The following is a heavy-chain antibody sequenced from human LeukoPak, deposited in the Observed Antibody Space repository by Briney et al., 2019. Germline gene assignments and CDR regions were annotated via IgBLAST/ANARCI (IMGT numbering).Heavy chain of an antibody. V-gene: IGHV3-48*04. CDR3: ARDDASGSYYNRLGFDY. Sequence: GGSLRLSCAASGFTFSSYSMNWVRQAPGKGLEWVSYISSSSSTIYYADSVKGRFTISRDNAKNSLYLQMNSLRAEDTAVYYCARDDASGSYYNRLGFDYWGQGTLVTVSS. CDR2: ISSSSSTI. D-gene: IGHD1-26*01. J-gene: IGHJ4*02. CDR1: GFTFSSYS.